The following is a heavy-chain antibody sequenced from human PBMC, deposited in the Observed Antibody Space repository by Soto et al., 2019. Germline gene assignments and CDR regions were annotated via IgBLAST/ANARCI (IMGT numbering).Heavy chain of an antibody. CDR3: ARTQWLGTTIDN. V-gene: IGHV4-39*01. J-gene: IGHJ4*02. Sequence: QLQLQESGPGLVKPSETLSLTCTVSGGSIRSSTYYWGWIRQPPGKGLEWIGSINYSGNTYYNPSLKSRVTISVDTSKNQFSLKLSAVTAADTAVYYCARTQWLGTTIDNWGQGTLVTASS. CDR2: INYSGNT. CDR1: GGSIRSSTYY. D-gene: IGHD6-19*01.